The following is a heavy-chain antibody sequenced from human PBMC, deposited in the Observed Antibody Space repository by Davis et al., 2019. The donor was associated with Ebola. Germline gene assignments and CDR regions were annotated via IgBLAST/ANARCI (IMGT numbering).Heavy chain of an antibody. CDR1: GFTFTSYS. V-gene: IGHV3-66*02. D-gene: IGHD3-9*01. CDR2: TLGTSADT. Sequence: GGSLRLSCAASGFTFTSYSMNWVRQAPGKGLEWVSTLGTSADTYYADSVKGRLTISRDNSKNTLYLQMNSLKTEDTAVYYCATSGHDWLVLGHWGQGTPVTVSS. J-gene: IGHJ4*02. CDR3: ATSGHDWLVLGH.